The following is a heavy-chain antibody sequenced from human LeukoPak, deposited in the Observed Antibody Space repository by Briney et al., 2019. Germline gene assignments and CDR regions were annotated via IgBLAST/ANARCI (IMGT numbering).Heavy chain of an antibody. J-gene: IGHJ6*02. CDR2: ISDSGGST. D-gene: IGHD1-26*01. V-gene: IGHV3-23*01. Sequence: PGGSLRLSCAVSGFTFSSYAMNWVRQAPGKGLEWVSAISDSGGSTYYADSVKGRFTISRDNSKNTLYLQMYSLRAEDTAVYYCAKDDGGSYFYYYGMDVWGQGTTVTVSS. CDR1: GFTFSSYA. CDR3: AKDDGGSYFYYYGMDV.